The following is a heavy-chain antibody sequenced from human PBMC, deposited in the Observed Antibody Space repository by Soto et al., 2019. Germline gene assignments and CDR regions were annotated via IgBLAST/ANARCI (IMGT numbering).Heavy chain of an antibody. CDR1: GYSFNNYN. J-gene: IGHJ4*02. D-gene: IGHD2-21*01. CDR2: IGSRGDYI. CDR3: TRGAEQNLFPFHY. V-gene: IGHV3-21*01. Sequence: EVQLVESGGGLVKPGGSLRLSCAASGYSFNNYNMNWVRQAPGKGLEWVSSIGSRGDYIFYGDSVKGRFTISRDNAKNSLYLQMNGLGAEDTAVYYCTRGAEQNLFPFHYWGQGTPVTVSS.